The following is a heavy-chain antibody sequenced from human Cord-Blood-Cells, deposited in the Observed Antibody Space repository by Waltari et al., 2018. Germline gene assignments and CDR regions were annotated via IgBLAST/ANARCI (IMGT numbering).Heavy chain of an antibody. D-gene: IGHD7-27*01. CDR1: GYSISSGYY. V-gene: IGHV4-38-2*02. J-gene: IGHJ4*02. CDR2: IYHSGST. Sequence: QVQLQESGPGLVKPSKTLSLTCTVSGYSISSGYYWGWIRQPPGKGLEWIGSIYHSGSTYYNPSLKSRVTISVDTSKNQFSLKLSSVTAADTAVYYCARPTGDQYFDYWGQGTLVTVSS. CDR3: ARPTGDQYFDY.